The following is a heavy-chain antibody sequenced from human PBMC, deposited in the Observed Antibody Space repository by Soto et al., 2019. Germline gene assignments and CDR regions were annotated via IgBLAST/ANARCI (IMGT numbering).Heavy chain of an antibody. D-gene: IGHD1-1*01. CDR2: IYATGTT. Sequence: SETLSLTCTVSGASISGFYWSWIRKSAGKGLEWIGRIYATGTTDYNPSLKSRVMMSVDTSKKQFSLKLRSVTAADTAMYYCVRDGTKNLRDWFDPWGQGILVTVYS. CDR1: GASISGFY. J-gene: IGHJ5*02. CDR3: VRDGTKNLRDWFDP. V-gene: IGHV4-4*07.